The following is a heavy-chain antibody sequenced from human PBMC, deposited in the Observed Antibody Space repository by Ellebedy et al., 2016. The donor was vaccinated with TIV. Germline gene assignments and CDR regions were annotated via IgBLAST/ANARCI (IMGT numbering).Heavy chain of an antibody. V-gene: IGHV3-66*01. D-gene: IGHD6-19*01. Sequence: GESLKISCAASGFTVSNNYMSWVRQAPGKGLEWVSVIYSAGRIYYADSVKGRFTISRDNSKNTLYLQMSSLSAEDTAVYYCVKSYGQWLVTLPPYFFDSWGQGTLVTVSS. CDR2: IYSAGRI. J-gene: IGHJ4*02. CDR1: GFTVSNNY. CDR3: VKSYGQWLVTLPPYFFDS.